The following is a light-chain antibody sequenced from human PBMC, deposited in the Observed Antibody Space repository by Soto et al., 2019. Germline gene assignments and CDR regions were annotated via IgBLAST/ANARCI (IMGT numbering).Light chain of an antibody. V-gene: IGLV2-14*01. CDR2: EVS. Sequence: QSALTQPASVTGSPGQSITVSCTGTSSDIGASNYVSWYQQHPGKAPKLIISEVSNRPSGVSNRFSGSKSGSTASLTISGLQAEDEADYYCTSYTSSTTGVFGGGTKLTVL. CDR1: SSDIGASNY. CDR3: TSYTSSTTGV. J-gene: IGLJ3*02.